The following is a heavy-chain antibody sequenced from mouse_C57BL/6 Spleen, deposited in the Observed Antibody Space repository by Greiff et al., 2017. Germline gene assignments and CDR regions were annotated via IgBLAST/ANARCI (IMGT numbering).Heavy chain of an antibody. Sequence: LQQPGAELVRPGSSVKLSCKASGYTFTSYWMHWVKQRPIQGLEWIGNIDPSDSETHYNQKFKDKATLTVDKSSSTAYMQLSSLTSEDSAVYYGAREIYYYGSSYSFDYWGQGTTLTVSS. CDR2: IDPSDSET. J-gene: IGHJ2*01. CDR3: AREIYYYGSSYSFDY. CDR1: GYTFTSYW. V-gene: IGHV1-52*01. D-gene: IGHD1-1*01.